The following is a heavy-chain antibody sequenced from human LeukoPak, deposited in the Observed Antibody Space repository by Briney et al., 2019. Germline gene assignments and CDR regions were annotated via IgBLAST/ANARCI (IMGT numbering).Heavy chain of an antibody. Sequence: GGSLRLSCAASGFTFSSYWMSWVRQPPGKGREWVANIKQDGSEKYYVNSVKGRFTISRDNAKNSLYLQMNSLRAEDTAVYYWARGNYYFDYWGQGTLVTVSS. CDR3: ARGNYYFDY. D-gene: IGHD4-11*01. J-gene: IGHJ4*02. V-gene: IGHV3-7*03. CDR2: IKQDGSEK. CDR1: GFTFSSYW.